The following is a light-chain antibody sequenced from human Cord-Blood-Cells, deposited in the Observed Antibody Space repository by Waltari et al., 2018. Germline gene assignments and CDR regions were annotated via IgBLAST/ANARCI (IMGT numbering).Light chain of an antibody. J-gene: IGKJ1*01. V-gene: IGKV3-11*01. Sequence: EIVLTQSQATLSLSPGERATLPCRASQSVSSYLAWYQQKPGQAPRLLIYDASNRATGIPARFSGSGSGTDFTLTISSLEPEDFAVYYCQQRSNWWTFGQGTKVEIK. CDR1: QSVSSY. CDR3: QQRSNWWT. CDR2: DAS.